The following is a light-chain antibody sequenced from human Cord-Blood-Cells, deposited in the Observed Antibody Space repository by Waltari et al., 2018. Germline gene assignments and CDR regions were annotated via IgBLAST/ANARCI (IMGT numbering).Light chain of an antibody. CDR3: QQLNSYL. CDR2: AAS. V-gene: IGKV1-9*01. Sequence: DIQMTQSPSSLSASVGDRVTITCRASQSISSYLNWYQQKPWKAPKLLIYAASSLQSGVPSRFSGSGSGTEFTLTISSLQPEDFATYYCQQLNSYLFGGGTKVEIK. CDR1: QSISSY. J-gene: IGKJ4*01.